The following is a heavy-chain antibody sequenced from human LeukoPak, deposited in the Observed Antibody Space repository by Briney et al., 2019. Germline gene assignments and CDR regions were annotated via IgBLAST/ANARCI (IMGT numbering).Heavy chain of an antibody. D-gene: IGHD3-16*01. CDR1: GFTFNTYW. CDR2: IDGDGSRA. Sequence: GGSLRLSCAASGFTFNTYWMHWVRQGPGKGLVWVSRIDGDGSRASYADSVKGRFTISRDNAKNTLYLQMNSPRPEDTAVYFCVREAGGTYAFDVWGHGKISTVSS. J-gene: IGHJ3*01. V-gene: IGHV3-74*01. CDR3: VREAGGTYAFDV.